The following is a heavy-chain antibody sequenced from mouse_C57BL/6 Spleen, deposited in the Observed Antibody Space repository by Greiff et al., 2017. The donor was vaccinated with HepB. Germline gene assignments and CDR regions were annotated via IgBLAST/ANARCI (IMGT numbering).Heavy chain of an antibody. Sequence: QVQLQQPGAELVKPGASVKLSCKASGYTFTSYWMHWVKQRPGQGLEWIGMIHPNSGSTNYNEKFKSKATLTVDKSSSTAYMQLSSLTSEDSAVYYCASPNWDRGAIDYWGQGTSVTVSS. D-gene: IGHD4-1*01. J-gene: IGHJ4*01. CDR2: IHPNSGST. V-gene: IGHV1-64*01. CDR3: ASPNWDRGAIDY. CDR1: GYTFTSYW.